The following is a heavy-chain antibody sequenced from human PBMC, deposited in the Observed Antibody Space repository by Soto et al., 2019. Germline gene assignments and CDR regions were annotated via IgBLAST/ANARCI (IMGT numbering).Heavy chain of an antibody. Sequence: SETLSLTCTVSGGSISSYCWSWIRQPPGKGLEWIGYIYYSGSTNYNPSLKSRVTISVDTSKNQFSLKLSSVTAADTAVYYCARQAKFVCSGGRCYPYYFDYWGQGTLVTVSS. CDR2: IYYSGST. J-gene: IGHJ4*02. CDR3: ARQAKFVCSGGRCYPYYFDY. V-gene: IGHV4-59*08. CDR1: GGSISSYC. D-gene: IGHD2-15*01.